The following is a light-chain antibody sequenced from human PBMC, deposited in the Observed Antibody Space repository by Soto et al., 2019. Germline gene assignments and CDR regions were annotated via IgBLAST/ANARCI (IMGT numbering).Light chain of an antibody. CDR1: QSVDSNY. J-gene: IGKJ1*01. Sequence: EIVWTQSPGTLSLSPWESATLSCRASQSVDSNYLAWYQQKPGQAPRVLIYGTSIRASGVPERFSGSGSETDFTLTISRLEPEDFALYSCQQYHNWPPKTFGQRTKVDI. V-gene: IGKV3-20*01. CDR3: QQYHNWPPKT. CDR2: GTS.